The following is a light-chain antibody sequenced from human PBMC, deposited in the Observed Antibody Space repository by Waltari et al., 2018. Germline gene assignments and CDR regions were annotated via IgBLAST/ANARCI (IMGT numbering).Light chain of an antibody. CDR2: YVS. V-gene: IGLV2-11*01. Sequence: QSALTQPRSVSGPPGQSVTISCTGTSSDVGGSDFLSWYQQHPGKAPELIMYYVSHRPSGGPDSFACSKSGSKASLTITGIQAEDEAEYYCCSHAGSDTFWVFGGGTKVTVL. CDR3: CSHAGSDTFWV. CDR1: SSDVGGSDF. J-gene: IGLJ3*02.